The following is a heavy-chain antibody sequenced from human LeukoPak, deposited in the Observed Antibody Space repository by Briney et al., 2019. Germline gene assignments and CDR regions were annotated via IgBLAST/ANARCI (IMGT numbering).Heavy chain of an antibody. V-gene: IGHV3-48*02. CDR2: ITASGTAM. Sequence: GGSLRLSCAASGFTFGSYSMNWVRQAPGKGLEWVSHITASGTAMFYADSVKGRFTISRDNAKNSLYLQMNSLRDEDTAVYYCASSGSYRFDYWGQGTLVTVSS. J-gene: IGHJ4*02. CDR3: ASSGSYRFDY. D-gene: IGHD1-26*01. CDR1: GFTFGSYS.